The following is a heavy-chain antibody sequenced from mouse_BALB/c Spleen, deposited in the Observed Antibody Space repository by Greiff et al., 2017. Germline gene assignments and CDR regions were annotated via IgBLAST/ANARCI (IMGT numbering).Heavy chain of an antibody. CDR2: ISSGGSYT. Sequence: EVQLVESGGGLVKPGGSLKLSCAASGFTFSSYAMSWVRQSPEKRLEWVAEISSGGSYTYYPDTVTGRFTISRDNAKNTLYLEMSSLRSEDTAMYYCARGTTATKWYFDVWGAGTTVTVSS. V-gene: IGHV5-9-4*01. CDR3: ARGTTATKWYFDV. J-gene: IGHJ1*01. CDR1: GFTFSSYA. D-gene: IGHD1-2*01.